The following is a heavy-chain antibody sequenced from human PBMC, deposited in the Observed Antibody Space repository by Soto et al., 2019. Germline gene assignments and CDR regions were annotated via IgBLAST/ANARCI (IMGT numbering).Heavy chain of an antibody. CDR1: GGSFSGYY. V-gene: IGHV4-34*01. D-gene: IGHD5-12*01. CDR3: ARGVGSPDDY. Sequence: SETLSLTCAVYGGSFSGYYWSWIRQPPGKGLEWIGEINHSGSTNYNPSLKSRVTISVDTSKNQFSLKLSSVTAADTAVYYCARGVGSPDDYWGQGTLVTVSS. J-gene: IGHJ4*02. CDR2: INHSGST.